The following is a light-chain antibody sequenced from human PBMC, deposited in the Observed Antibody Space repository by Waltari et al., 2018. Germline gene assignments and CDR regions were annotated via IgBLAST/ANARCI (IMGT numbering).Light chain of an antibody. CDR3: SSFAGSSQML. V-gene: IGLV2-8*01. Sequence: QSALTQPPSASGSPGQSVTISCTGTSSDVGCFDYVSWYQQHPGKVTRLMIYEVIKRLTGVPGLFSGSKSGHTASLTGSGLQVEDEADYYCSSFAGSSQMLFGGGTKLTVL. CDR2: EVI. CDR1: SSDVGCFDY. J-gene: IGLJ2*01.